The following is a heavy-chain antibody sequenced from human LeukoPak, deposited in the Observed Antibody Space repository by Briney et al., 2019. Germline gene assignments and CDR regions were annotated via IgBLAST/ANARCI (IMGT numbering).Heavy chain of an antibody. CDR3: AREYGSGRPFYYYYMDV. CDR1: GGSFSGYY. Sequence: SETLSLTCAFYGGSFSGYYWSWIRQPPGKGLEWIGEINHSGSTNYNPSLKSRVTISVDTSKNQFSLKLSSVTAADTAVYYCAREYGSGRPFYYYYMDVWGKGTTVTVSS. CDR2: INHSGST. V-gene: IGHV4-34*01. J-gene: IGHJ6*03. D-gene: IGHD3-10*01.